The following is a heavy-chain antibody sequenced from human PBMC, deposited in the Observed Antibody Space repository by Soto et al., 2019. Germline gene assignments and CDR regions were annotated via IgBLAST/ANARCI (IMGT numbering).Heavy chain of an antibody. J-gene: IGHJ3*01. V-gene: IGHV3-11*06. D-gene: IGHD3-22*01. CDR1: GFTFSDYY. CDR3: ARDQLYDNDISGRPLNAFDV. CDR2: ISSSSSYT. Sequence: GGSLRLSCAASGFTFSDYYMSWIRQAPGKGLEWVSYISSSSSYTNYADSVKGRFTISRDNAKNSLYLQMNSLRAEDTAVYYCARDQLYDNDISGRPLNAFDVWGQGTMVTVSS.